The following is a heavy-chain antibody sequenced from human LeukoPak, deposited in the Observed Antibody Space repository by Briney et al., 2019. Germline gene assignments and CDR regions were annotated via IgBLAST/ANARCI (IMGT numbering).Heavy chain of an antibody. CDR3: ARGSNLEYGVQIDY. V-gene: IGHV1-8*01. D-gene: IGHD4-17*01. J-gene: IGHJ4*02. CDR2: VNPNSGNT. Sequence: ASVKASCKASGYTFTSYDINWVRQATGQGLEWMGWVNPNSGNTGYAQKFQGRVTMTRNTSISTAYMELSSLRSEDTAVYYCARGSNLEYGVQIDYWGQGTLVTVSS. CDR1: GYTFTSYD.